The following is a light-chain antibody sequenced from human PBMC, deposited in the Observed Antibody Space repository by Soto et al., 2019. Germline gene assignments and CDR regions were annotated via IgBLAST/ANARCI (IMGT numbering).Light chain of an antibody. J-gene: IGLJ1*01. CDR2: DVS. Sequence: QSVLTQPASVSGSPGQSITISCTGTSNDVGGYNYVSWYQQHPGKAPKLMIYDVSKRPSGVSNRFSGSKSGNTASLTISGLQAEHEADYYCSSYISSSTLNVFGTGTKVTV. CDR3: SSYISSSTLNV. V-gene: IGLV2-14*01. CDR1: SNDVGGYNY.